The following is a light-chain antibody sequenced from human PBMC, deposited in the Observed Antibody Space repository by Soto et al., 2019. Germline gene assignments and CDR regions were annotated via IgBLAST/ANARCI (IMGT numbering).Light chain of an antibody. V-gene: IGKV3-15*01. CDR1: QSVGSN. Sequence: EIVMTQSPVTLSVSPGERVTLSCGASQSVGSNVAWYQQKIGQAPRLLIYGASTRATGIPARFSGSGSGTEFSLTISSLQSEDFAVYYCQQYNTWPPFTFGPGTKVDIK. CDR2: GAS. CDR3: QQYNTWPPFT. J-gene: IGKJ3*01.